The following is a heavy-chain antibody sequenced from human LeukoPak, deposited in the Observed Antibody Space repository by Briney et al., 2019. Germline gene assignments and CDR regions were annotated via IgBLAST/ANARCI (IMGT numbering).Heavy chain of an antibody. CDR2: INHSGST. Sequence: PSETLSLTCAVYGGSFSGYYWSWLRQPPGKGLEWIGEINHSGSTNYNPSLKGRVTISVDTSKNQFSLKLSSVTAADTAVYYCARRLLYTEVTMVRGVMRDYFDYWGQGTLVTVSS. V-gene: IGHV4-34*01. CDR3: ARRLLYTEVTMVRGVMRDYFDY. CDR1: GGSFSGYY. D-gene: IGHD3-10*01. J-gene: IGHJ4*02.